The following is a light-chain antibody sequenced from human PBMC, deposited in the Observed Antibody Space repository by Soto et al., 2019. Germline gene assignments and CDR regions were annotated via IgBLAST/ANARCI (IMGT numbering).Light chain of an antibody. V-gene: IGLV4-69*01. CDR1: SGHSSYA. CDR3: QTWGTGIHVV. J-gene: IGLJ2*01. CDR2: LDSDGSH. Sequence: QSVLTQSPSASASLGASVKLTCTLSSGHSSYAIAWHQQQPEKGPRYLMKLDSDGSHTKGDAIPDRFSGSSSGAERYLTISSLLSDDEADYYCQTWGTGIHVVFGGGTKLTVL.